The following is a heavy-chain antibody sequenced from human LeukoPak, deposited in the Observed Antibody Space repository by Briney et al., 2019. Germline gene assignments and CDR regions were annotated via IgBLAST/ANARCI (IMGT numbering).Heavy chain of an antibody. V-gene: IGHV3-66*01. D-gene: IGHD3-10*01. Sequence: GGSLRLSCAASGFTVSYNYMSWVRQAPGKGLEWVSVIYRGGNTYYADSVKGTFTISRDNSKNTLYLQMNSLRAEDAAVYYCARDLDGSGAFDIWGQGTMVTVPS. J-gene: IGHJ3*02. CDR1: GFTVSYNY. CDR3: ARDLDGSGAFDI. CDR2: IYRGGNT.